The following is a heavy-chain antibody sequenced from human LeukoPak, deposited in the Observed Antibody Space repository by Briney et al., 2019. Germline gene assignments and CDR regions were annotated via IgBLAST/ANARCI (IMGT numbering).Heavy chain of an antibody. Sequence: SETLSLTCKVSGYPIGLDYYWVWIRQAPGRGLQWIGGFHRGRIQYNSALKSRVTISIDSSKNQFSLRMWPVTAADTAFYFCARAPSSYESGNGYPNLGWLDPWGQGALITVSS. CDR1: GYPIGLDYY. V-gene: IGHV4-38-2*02. CDR2: FHRGRI. J-gene: IGHJ5*02. D-gene: IGHD5-24*01. CDR3: ARAPSSYESGNGYPNLGWLDP.